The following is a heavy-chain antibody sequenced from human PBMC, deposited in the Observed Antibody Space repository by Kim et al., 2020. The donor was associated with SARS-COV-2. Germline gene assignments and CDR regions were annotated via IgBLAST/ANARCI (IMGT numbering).Heavy chain of an antibody. CDR3: ARGHNYGYEY. D-gene: IGHD3-16*01. J-gene: IGHJ4*02. V-gene: IGHV1-2*06. CDR2: INPDSGAT. Sequence: ASVKVSCKASGYTFTNYNIHWVRQAPGQGLEWMGRINPDSGATNYAQNFQGRVTMTRDTSISTAYMDLNRLRYDDMAVYYCARGHNYGYEYWGQGTLVTVSS. CDR1: GYTFTNYN.